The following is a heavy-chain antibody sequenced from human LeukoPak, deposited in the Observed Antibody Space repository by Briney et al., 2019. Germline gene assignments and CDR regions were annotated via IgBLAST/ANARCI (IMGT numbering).Heavy chain of an antibody. Sequence: SETLSLTCTVSSRSFTDYYSGWIRQPPGKGLEWIGSIYYRGNTFYNPSLRNRVSISIDTSKGRFSLNLNSVTAADTAVYFCTRDREHGTQDSWGQGTLVTVS. CDR2: IYYRGNT. V-gene: IGHV4-39*07. D-gene: IGHD1-26*01. J-gene: IGHJ4*02. CDR3: TRDREHGTQDS. CDR1: SRSFTDYY.